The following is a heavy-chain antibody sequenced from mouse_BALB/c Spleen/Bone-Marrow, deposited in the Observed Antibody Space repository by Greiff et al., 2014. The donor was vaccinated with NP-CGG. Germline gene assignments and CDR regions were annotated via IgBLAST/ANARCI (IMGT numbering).Heavy chain of an antibody. D-gene: IGHD1-1*01. CDR1: GYTFTSYW. V-gene: IGHV1-59*01. Sequence: SGADLVRPGASVKSSCKASGYTFTSYWINWVKQRPGQGLEWIGNIYPSDSYTNYNQKFRDKATLTVDTSSSTAYMQLSSPTSEDSAVYYCTRQDYYGNSYWYFDVWGAGTTVTVSS. CDR3: TRQDYYGNSYWYFDV. CDR2: IYPSDSYT. J-gene: IGHJ1*01.